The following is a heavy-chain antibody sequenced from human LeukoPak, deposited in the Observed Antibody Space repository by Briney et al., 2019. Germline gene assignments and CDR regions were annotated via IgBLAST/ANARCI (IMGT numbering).Heavy chain of an antibody. D-gene: IGHD1-1*01. CDR3: ARDLSWNQIDY. V-gene: IGHV3-74*01. Sequence: GGSLSLSCAASGFNFNSHWMHWVRHGPGKGRVWVSRIDVDGSITNYAHSVKGRFTISRDNAKNTLYLQMNSLRAEDTAVYYCARDLSWNQIDYWGQGSLVSVSS. J-gene: IGHJ4*02. CDR1: GFNFNSHW. CDR2: IDVDGSIT.